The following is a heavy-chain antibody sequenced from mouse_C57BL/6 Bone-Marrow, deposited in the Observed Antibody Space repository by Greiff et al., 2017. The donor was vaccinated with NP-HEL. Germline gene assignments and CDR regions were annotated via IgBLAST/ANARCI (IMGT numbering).Heavy chain of an antibody. D-gene: IGHD1-1*02. J-gene: IGHJ2*01. CDR3: ARKGLSYFDY. CDR2: INPYNGGT. CDR1: GYTFTDYY. Sequence: VQLQQSGPVLVKPGASVKMSCKASGYTFTDYYMNWVKQSHGKSLEWIGVINPYNGGTSYNQKFKGKATLTVDKSSSTAYMELNSLTSEDSAVYYCARKGLSYFDYWGQGTTLTVSS. V-gene: IGHV1-19*01.